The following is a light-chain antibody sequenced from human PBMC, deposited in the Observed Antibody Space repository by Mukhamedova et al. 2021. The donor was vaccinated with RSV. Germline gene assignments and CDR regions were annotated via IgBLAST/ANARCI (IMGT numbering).Light chain of an antibody. CDR2: LDN. Sequence: GHWYQHLPGSAPKLLIYLDNNRPSGVPDRFSGSRSGTSASLAITGLQAEDEGDYYCQSYGANLGGYAFGSGTKVTVL. CDR3: QSYGANLGGYA. V-gene: IGLV1-40*01. J-gene: IGLJ1*01.